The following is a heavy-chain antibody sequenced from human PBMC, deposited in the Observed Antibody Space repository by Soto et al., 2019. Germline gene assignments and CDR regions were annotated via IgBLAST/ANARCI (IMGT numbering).Heavy chain of an antibody. CDR1: GGSISSYY. CDR3: ARGGMIVEEGWFDH. J-gene: IGHJ5*02. Sequence: SETLSLTCPVPGGSISSYYWTWIRQPPAQGLEWIGYIYYSGSTSYNPSIQSRVTISVDTSKNQFSLKLSSVTAADTAVYYCARGGMIVEEGWFDHWGQGTLVTVSS. V-gene: IGHV4-59*01. D-gene: IGHD3-22*01. CDR2: IYYSGST.